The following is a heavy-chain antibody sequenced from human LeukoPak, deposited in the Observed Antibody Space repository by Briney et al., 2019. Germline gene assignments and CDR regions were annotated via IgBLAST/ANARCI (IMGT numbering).Heavy chain of an antibody. D-gene: IGHD3-3*01. V-gene: IGHV1-18*01. Sequence: ASVKVSCKASGYTFTSYGISWVRQAPGQGLEWMGWISAYNGNTNYAQKLQGRVTMTTDTSTSTAYMELRSLRSDDTAVYYCARGGSYGFWSGTPLYWGQGTLVTVSS. CDR2: ISAYNGNT. CDR1: GYTFTSYG. J-gene: IGHJ4*02. CDR3: ARGGSYGFWSGTPLY.